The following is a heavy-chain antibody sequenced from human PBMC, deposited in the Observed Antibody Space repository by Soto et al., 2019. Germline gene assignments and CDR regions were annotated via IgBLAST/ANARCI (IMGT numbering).Heavy chain of an antibody. V-gene: IGHV3-30*18. D-gene: IGHD6-19*01. CDR1: GFTFSSYG. Sequence: GGSLRLSCAASGFTFSSYGMHWVRQAPGKGLEWVAVISYDGSNKYYADSVKGRFTISRGNSKNTLYLQMNSLRAEDTAVYYCAKDRGAVAEVFFDYWGQGTLVTVSS. J-gene: IGHJ4*02. CDR3: AKDRGAVAEVFFDY. CDR2: ISYDGSNK.